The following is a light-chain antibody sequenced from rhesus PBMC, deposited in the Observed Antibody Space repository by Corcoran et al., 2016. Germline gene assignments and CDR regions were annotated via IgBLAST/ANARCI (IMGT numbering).Light chain of an antibody. V-gene: IGKV1-38*01. CDR1: QGIRSY. CDR2: DTS. J-gene: IGKJ4*01. CDR3: QQRNSYPLT. Sequence: DIQLTQSPSSLSASVGDRVTITCRASQGIRSYFAWSQQKPGKAPKLFIYDTSNLRSGVPSRFSGSGSGTEFTLTISSLQPEDFAVYYCQQRNSYPLTFGGGTKVELK.